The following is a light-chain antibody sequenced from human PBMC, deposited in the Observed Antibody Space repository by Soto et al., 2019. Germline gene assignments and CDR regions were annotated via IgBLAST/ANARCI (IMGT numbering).Light chain of an antibody. V-gene: IGKV3-20*01. CDR1: QSVSGSY. J-gene: IGKJ2*01. CDR2: GAS. CDR3: QQYGSSPAT. Sequence: EIVLTQSPGTLSLSPGERATLSCRASQSVSGSYLAWYQQKPGQAPGLLIYGASSRATGIPDTFSGSGSGTDFTLTISRLEPEDFAVYYCQQYGSSPATFGQGTKLEIK.